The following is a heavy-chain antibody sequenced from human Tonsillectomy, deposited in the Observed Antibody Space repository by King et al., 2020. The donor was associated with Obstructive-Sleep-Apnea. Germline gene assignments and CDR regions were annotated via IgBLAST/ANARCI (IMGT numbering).Heavy chain of an antibody. D-gene: IGHD3/OR15-3a*01. CDR3: ARGDDFWNGYFNGWFDP. Sequence: VQLQESGPGLVKPSETLSLTCIVSGYSISSGYYWGWIRQSPGKGLDWIGSIHHSGTTYYNPSLKSRVTISVDTSKNQISLNLISVTAADTAVYYCARGDDFWNGYFNGWFDPWGQGTLVTVSS. V-gene: IGHV4-38-2*02. CDR1: GYSISSGYY. J-gene: IGHJ5*02. CDR2: IHHSGTT.